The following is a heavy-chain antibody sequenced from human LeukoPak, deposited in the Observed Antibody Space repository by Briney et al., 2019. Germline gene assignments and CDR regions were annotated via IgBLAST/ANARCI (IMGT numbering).Heavy chain of an antibody. Sequence: PGGSLRLSCAASGFTFSSYAMTWVRQAPGKGLEWVSAISTSGGNTYYADSVRGRFTISRDNSKNTLYLQMNSLRADDTAVYYCARKVYHRFDYWGQGTLVTVSS. CDR1: GFTFSSYA. J-gene: IGHJ4*02. CDR3: ARKVYHRFDY. V-gene: IGHV3-23*01. CDR2: ISTSGGNT. D-gene: IGHD2-2*01.